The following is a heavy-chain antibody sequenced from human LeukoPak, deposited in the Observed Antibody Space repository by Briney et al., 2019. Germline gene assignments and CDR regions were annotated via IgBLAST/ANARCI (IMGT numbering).Heavy chain of an antibody. V-gene: IGHV3-23*01. Sequence: GASLRLSCAASGFTFSNYAMSWVRQAPGKGLEWVSAISGSGGSTYYADSVKGRFTVSRDNSKNTVYLQMSSLRADDTAVYYCAKERVIAAVGTVGFDPWGQGTLVTVSS. CDR1: GFTFSNYA. CDR3: AKERVIAAVGTVGFDP. D-gene: IGHD6-13*01. CDR2: ISGSGGST. J-gene: IGHJ5*02.